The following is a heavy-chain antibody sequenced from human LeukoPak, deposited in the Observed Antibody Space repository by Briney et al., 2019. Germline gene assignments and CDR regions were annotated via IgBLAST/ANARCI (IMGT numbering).Heavy chain of an antibody. V-gene: IGHV1-18*04. D-gene: IGHD1-26*01. CDR2: ISPYTTKT. J-gene: IGHJ6*03. CDR3: AREGGVGPTAPPDYYSYQMDV. CDR1: GYTFTGYH. Sequence: ASVKVSCKASGYTFTGYHIHWVRQAPGQGLEWMGWISPYTTKTNYAQSLQGRVTMTTDTSTSTAYMELRSLRSDDTAVYYCAREGGVGPTAPPDYYSYQMDVWGKGTTVTVSS.